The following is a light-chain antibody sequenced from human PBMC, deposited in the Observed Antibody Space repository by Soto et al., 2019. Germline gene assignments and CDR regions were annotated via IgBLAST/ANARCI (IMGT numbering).Light chain of an antibody. CDR1: SSDVGNYNL. CDR3: CSYAGSSTFLFV. J-gene: IGLJ1*01. V-gene: IGLV2-23*03. CDR2: EGS. Sequence: QSVLTQPASVSGSPGQSITISCTGTSSDVGNYNLVSWYQQHPGKAPKLMIYEGSKRPSGVSNRFSGSKSGNTASLTISGLQAEDEADYYCCSYAGSSTFLFVFGTGIKVTVL.